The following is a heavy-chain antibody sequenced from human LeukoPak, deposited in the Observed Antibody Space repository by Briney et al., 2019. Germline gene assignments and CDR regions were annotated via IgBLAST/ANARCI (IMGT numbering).Heavy chain of an antibody. CDR3: ARAVVMVRGGSVYFDL. D-gene: IGHD3-10*01. V-gene: IGHV3-21*01. CDR2: ISSSSTYI. CDR1: GFTFTTYA. J-gene: IGHJ2*01. Sequence: GGSLRLSCSASGFTFTTYAMSWVRQAPGKGLEWVSSISSSSTYINYADSLKGRFTISRDNAEKSLYLQVNSLRDEDTAVYYCARAVVMVRGGSVYFDLWGRPTLV.